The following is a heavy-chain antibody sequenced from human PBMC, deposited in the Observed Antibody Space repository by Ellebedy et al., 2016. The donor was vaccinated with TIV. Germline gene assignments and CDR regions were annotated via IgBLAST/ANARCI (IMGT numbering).Heavy chain of an antibody. CDR3: ARDTLLPATTGLDY. J-gene: IGHJ4*02. V-gene: IGHV3-48*04. D-gene: IGHD3-10*01. CDR2: ISSTANTI. Sequence: GESLKISCAASGFTFSTYTMNWVRQAPGKGLEWISYISSTANTIYYADSVKGRFTISRDNAKNSLYLQMNSLIAEDTAVYYCARDTLLPATTGLDYWGPGSLVTVSS. CDR1: GFTFSTYT.